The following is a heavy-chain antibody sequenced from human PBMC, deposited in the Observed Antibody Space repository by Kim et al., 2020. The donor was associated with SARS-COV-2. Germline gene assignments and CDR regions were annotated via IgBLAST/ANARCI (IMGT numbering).Heavy chain of an antibody. D-gene: IGHD3-10*01. Sequence: GGSLRLSCAASGFTFSSYSMNWVRQAPGKGLEWVSSISSSSSYIYYADSVKGRFTISRDNAKNSLYLQMNSLRAEDTAVYYCAREGLYYYGSGRQDFGGMDVWGQGTTVTVSS. CDR3: AREGLYYYGSGRQDFGGMDV. CDR1: GFTFSSYS. V-gene: IGHV3-21*01. CDR2: ISSSSSYI. J-gene: IGHJ6*02.